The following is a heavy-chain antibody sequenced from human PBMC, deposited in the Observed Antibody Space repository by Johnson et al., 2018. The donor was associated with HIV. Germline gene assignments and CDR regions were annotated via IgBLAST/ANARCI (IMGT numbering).Heavy chain of an antibody. J-gene: IGHJ3*02. CDR3: AKEMRGVAAAGKRGSSAFDI. CDR2: INWNGGST. Sequence: VQLVESGGGVVRPGGSLRLSCAASGFTFDDYGMSWVRQAPGKGLEWVSGINWNGGSTGYADSVKGRFTISRDNAKNSLYLQMNSLRAEDTAVYYCAKEMRGVAAAGKRGSSAFDIWGQGTMVTVSS. V-gene: IGHV3-20*04. D-gene: IGHD6-13*01. CDR1: GFTFDDYG.